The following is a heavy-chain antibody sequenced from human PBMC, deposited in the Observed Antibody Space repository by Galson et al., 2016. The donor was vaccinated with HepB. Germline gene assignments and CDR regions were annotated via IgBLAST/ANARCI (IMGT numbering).Heavy chain of an antibody. CDR2: ISGYNGNT. D-gene: IGHD1-26*01. J-gene: IGHJ4*02. Sequence: SVKVSCKASGYNISSYGITWVRQAPGQGLEWMGWISGYNGNTNYARKLQDRITMTSDTSTNTAYMELRSLKSDDTAIYYCPRGQWEPPDYWGQGALVTVSS. CDR1: GYNISSYG. V-gene: IGHV1-18*01. CDR3: PRGQWEPPDY.